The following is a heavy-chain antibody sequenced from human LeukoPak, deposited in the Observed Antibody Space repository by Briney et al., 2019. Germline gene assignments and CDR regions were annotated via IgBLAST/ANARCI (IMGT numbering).Heavy chain of an antibody. Sequence: GGTQRLSCAASGFTFSNYGMNWVRQAPGKGLEWVSSISSSSSYIYYADSVKGRFTISRDNAKNSLYLQMNSLRAEDTAVYYCARVISVAGYDYWGQGTLVTVSS. CDR1: GFTFSNYG. V-gene: IGHV3-21*01. D-gene: IGHD6-19*01. CDR3: ARVISVAGYDY. CDR2: ISSSSSYI. J-gene: IGHJ4*02.